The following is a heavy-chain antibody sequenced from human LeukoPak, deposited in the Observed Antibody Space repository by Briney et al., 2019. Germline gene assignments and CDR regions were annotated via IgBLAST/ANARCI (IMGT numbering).Heavy chain of an antibody. CDR3: VRESPVAAVGRSWFDP. J-gene: IGHJ5*02. Sequence: GGSLRLSCAASGFTFSSYAMSWVRQAPGEGLEWVSTVSGSGGNTYYADSVKGRFTISRDNTKNTLYLQMNSLRAEDTAVYYCVRESPVAAVGRSWFDPWGQGTLVTVAS. CDR2: VSGSGGNT. D-gene: IGHD6-13*01. V-gene: IGHV3-23*01. CDR1: GFTFSSYA.